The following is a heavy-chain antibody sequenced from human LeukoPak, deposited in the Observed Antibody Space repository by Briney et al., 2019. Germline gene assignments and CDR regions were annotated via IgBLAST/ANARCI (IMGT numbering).Heavy chain of an antibody. Sequence: GASVKVSCKASGGTFSSYAISWVRQAPGQGLEWMGGITPIFGTANYAQKFQGRVTITTDESTSTAYMELSSLRSEDTAVYYCARAFGGVIVDAFDIWGQGTMVTVSS. V-gene: IGHV1-69*05. CDR3: ARAFGGVIVDAFDI. CDR1: GGTFSSYA. J-gene: IGHJ3*02. D-gene: IGHD3-16*02. CDR2: ITPIFGTA.